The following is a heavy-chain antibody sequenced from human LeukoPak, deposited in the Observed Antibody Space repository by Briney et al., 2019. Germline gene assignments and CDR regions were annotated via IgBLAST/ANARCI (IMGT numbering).Heavy chain of an antibody. V-gene: IGHV3-30*18. D-gene: IGHD2-21*02. CDR3: AKDTAISGSHSTLGFDY. CDR1: GFTVCCYG. Sequence: AGGSLTLFYAVSGFTVCCYGVHWVRQAPGKGLEWVAVISFDGSNKYYADSVKGRFTISRDNSKNTLYLQMNSLRADDTAVYYCAKDTAISGSHSTLGFDYWAQGTLVIVSS. CDR2: ISFDGSNK. J-gene: IGHJ4*02.